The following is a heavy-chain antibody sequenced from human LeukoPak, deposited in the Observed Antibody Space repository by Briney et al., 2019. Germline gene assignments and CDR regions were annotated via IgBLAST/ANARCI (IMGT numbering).Heavy chain of an antibody. J-gene: IGHJ6*03. CDR1: GFTFSDYY. Sequence: GGSLRLSCAASGFTFSDYYMSWIRQAPGKGLEWVSYISSSGSTIYYADSVKGRFTISRDNAKNSLYLQMNSLRAEDTAVYYCARASPESGSYYYYYYYMDVWGKGTTVTVSS. CDR2: ISSSGSTI. CDR3: ARASPESGSYYYYYYYMDV. V-gene: IGHV3-11*01. D-gene: IGHD1-26*01.